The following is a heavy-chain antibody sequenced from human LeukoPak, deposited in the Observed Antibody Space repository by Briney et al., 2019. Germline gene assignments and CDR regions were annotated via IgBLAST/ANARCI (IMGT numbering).Heavy chain of an antibody. CDR1: GFTLSYNN. CDR2: ISSSSSYI. CDR3: ARADSSGYYLVGGFDI. V-gene: IGHV3-21*01. J-gene: IGHJ3*02. D-gene: IGHD3-22*01. Sequence: GGSLRLSCAASGFTLSYNNMNWGRQAPGKGLEWVSSISSSSSYIYFADSVKGRFTVSRDNAKNSLNLQMNSRRAEDTAVYYCARADSSGYYLVGGFDIWGQGTMVTVSS.